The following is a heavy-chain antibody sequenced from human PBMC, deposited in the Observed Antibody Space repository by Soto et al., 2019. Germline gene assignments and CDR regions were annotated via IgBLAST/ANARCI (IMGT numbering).Heavy chain of an antibody. Sequence: GGSLRLSCAASGFTFSSYAMGWVRQGPGKGLEWVAVVSIGGSTHYADSVRGRFTISRDNSKNTLSLQMNSLTAEDTAVYFCARRRGAGGHFDYWGQGALVTVSS. CDR3: ARRRGAGGHFDY. CDR2: VSIGGST. CDR1: GFTFSSYA. D-gene: IGHD2-15*01. V-gene: IGHV3-23*01. J-gene: IGHJ4*02.